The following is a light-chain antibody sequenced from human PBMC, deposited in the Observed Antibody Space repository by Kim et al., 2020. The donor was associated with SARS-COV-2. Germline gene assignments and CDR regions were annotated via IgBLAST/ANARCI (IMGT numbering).Light chain of an antibody. CDR3: QQFNNWPLT. V-gene: IGKV3-15*01. CDR1: QTVGGN. Sequence: SVSLGERVTLSCRAGQTVGGNLAWYQQRPGQAPRLLIYDESTRATDVPARFSGSGSGTEFTLTISSLQSEDFAVYYCQQFNNWPLTFGGGTKLEI. CDR2: DES. J-gene: IGKJ4*01.